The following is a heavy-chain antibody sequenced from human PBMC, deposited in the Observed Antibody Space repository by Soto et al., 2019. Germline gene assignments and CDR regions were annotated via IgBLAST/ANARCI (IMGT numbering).Heavy chain of an antibody. CDR2: INPSGGST. Sequence: QVQLVQSRAEVKKPGSSVKVSCKASGYTFTSYYMHWVRQAPGQGLEWMGIINPSGGSTSYAQKFEVRVIMTRDTSTSTVYMELSSMRSEDTAVYYCARDPYIVLVTAALPDYYGMDVWGQGTTVTVS. J-gene: IGHJ6*02. CDR1: GYTFTSYY. V-gene: IGHV1-46*01. D-gene: IGHD2-2*01. CDR3: ARDPYIVLVTAALPDYYGMDV.